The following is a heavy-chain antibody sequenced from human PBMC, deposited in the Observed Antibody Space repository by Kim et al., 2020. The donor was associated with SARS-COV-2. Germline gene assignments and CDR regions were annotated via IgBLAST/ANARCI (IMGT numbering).Heavy chain of an antibody. Sequence: GGSLRLSCAASGFTFSSYAMHWVRQAPGKGLEWVAVISYDGSNKYYADSVKGRFTISRDNSKNTLYLQMNSLRAEDTAVYYCARDPYYYGSGSYFTVFDYWGQGTLVTVSS. CDR2: ISYDGSNK. V-gene: IGHV3-30*04. CDR3: ARDPYYYGSGSYFTVFDY. J-gene: IGHJ4*02. D-gene: IGHD3-10*01. CDR1: GFTFSSYA.